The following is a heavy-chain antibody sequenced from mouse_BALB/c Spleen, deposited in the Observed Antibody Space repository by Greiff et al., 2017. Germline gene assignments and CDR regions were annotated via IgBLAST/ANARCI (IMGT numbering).Heavy chain of an antibody. CDR1: GYTFTSYN. D-gene: IGHD1-1*01. V-gene: IGHV1-12*01. CDR2: IYPGNGDT. Sequence: QSGAELVKPGASVKMSCKASGYTFTSYNMHWVKQTPGQGLEWIGAIYPGNGDTSYNQKFKGKATLTADKSSSTAYMQLSSLTSEDSAVYYCARVTTRYYAMDYWGQGTSVTVSS. J-gene: IGHJ4*01. CDR3: ARVTTRYYAMDY.